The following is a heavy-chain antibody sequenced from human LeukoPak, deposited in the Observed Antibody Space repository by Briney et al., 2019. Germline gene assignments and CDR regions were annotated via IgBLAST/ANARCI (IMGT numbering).Heavy chain of an antibody. Sequence: PGGSLRLSCAVSGFSFDSYSMSWIRQAPGKGLEWVSYIFSRSDTIYYADSVKGRFTISRDNAKNSLYLQMNSLRAEDTAVYYYARGPWAAGVVIPYYFDYWGQGTLVTVSS. J-gene: IGHJ4*02. D-gene: IGHD3-3*01. CDR2: IFSRSDTI. V-gene: IGHV3-48*04. CDR1: GFSFDSYS. CDR3: ARGPWAAGVVIPYYFDY.